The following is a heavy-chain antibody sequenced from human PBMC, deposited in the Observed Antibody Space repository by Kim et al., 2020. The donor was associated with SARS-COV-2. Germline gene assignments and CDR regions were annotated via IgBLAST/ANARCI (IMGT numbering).Heavy chain of an antibody. V-gene: IGHV4-31*03. J-gene: IGHJ4*02. Sequence: SETLSLTCTVSGGSISSGGYYWSWIRQHPGKGLEWIGYIYYSGSTYYNPSLKSRVTISVDTSQNQFSLKLSSVTAADTAVYYCARESRYSSRCLDYWGQGTLVTVSS. CDR1: GGSISSGGYY. CDR3: ARESRYSSRCLDY. D-gene: IGHD6-13*01. CDR2: IYYSGST.